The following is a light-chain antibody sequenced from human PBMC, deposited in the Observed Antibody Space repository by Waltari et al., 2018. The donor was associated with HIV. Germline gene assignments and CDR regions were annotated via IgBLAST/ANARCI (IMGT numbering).Light chain of an antibody. CDR2: GVD. CDR3: TSHTLTRVLV. Sequence: QSALTQPASMSGSPGQSITISCTGSSLDIGLYDFVSWYKHLPHPPPQLIIYGVDRRPPGIPSRFSASKAGDGASLTISGLQAEDEADYYCTSHTLTRVLVFGGGTRLTVL. J-gene: IGLJ3*02. V-gene: IGLV2-14*01. CDR1: SLDIGLYDF.